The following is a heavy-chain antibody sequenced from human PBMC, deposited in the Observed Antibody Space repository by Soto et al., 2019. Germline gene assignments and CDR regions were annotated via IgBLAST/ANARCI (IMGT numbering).Heavy chain of an antibody. CDR3: ARLIGALTVTTGYYYMDV. V-gene: IGHV4-59*01. CDR1: GGSISSYY. D-gene: IGHD4-17*01. Sequence: SETLPLTCTLSGGSISSYYWSWIRHRPGKGLERIGYIYYSGSTNYKPSLKSRVTISVDTSKNQFSLKLSSVTAADTAVYYCARLIGALTVTTGYYYMDVWGKGTTVTVSS. J-gene: IGHJ6*03. CDR2: IYYSGST.